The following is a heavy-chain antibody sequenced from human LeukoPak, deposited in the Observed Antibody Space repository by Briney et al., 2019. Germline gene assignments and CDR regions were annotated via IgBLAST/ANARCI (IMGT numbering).Heavy chain of an antibody. V-gene: IGHV3-23*01. Sequence: GGSLRLSCAASGFTFSSYAMSWVRQAPGKGLEWVSAISGSGGSTYYADSVKGRFTISRDNSKNTLYLQMNSLRAEDTAVYYCARDRYCSSTSCYRSVYWGQGTLVTVSS. D-gene: IGHD2-2*02. CDR3: ARDRYCSSTSCYRSVY. J-gene: IGHJ4*02. CDR2: ISGSGGST. CDR1: GFTFSSYA.